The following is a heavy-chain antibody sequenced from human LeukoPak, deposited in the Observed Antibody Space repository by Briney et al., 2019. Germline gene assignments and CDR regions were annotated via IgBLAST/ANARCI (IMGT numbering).Heavy chain of an antibody. CDR1: GYTFTSYG. Sequence: GASVKVSCRASGYTFTSYGISWVRQAPGQGLEWMGWISAYNGNTNYAQKLQGRVTMTTDTSTSTAYMELRSLRSDDTAVYYCARKYYDILTAHYYYGMDVWGQGTTVTVSS. J-gene: IGHJ6*02. CDR3: ARKYYDILTAHYYYGMDV. D-gene: IGHD3-9*01. V-gene: IGHV1-18*01. CDR2: ISAYNGNT.